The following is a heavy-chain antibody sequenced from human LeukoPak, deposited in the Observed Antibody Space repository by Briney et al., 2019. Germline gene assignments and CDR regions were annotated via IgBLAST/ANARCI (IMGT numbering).Heavy chain of an antibody. CDR2: IDDSGST. CDR3: ARDVPGRYYDY. CDR1: GGSVSSGSYF. V-gene: IGHV4-61*01. D-gene: IGHD1-26*01. Sequence: PSETLSLTCTVSGGSVSSGSYFWSCIRQPPGKGLEWIGHIDDSGSTNYDPSLKSRVTISIHTSKKQFSLTLSSVTAADTAVYYCARDVPGRYYDYWGQGTLVTV. J-gene: IGHJ4*02.